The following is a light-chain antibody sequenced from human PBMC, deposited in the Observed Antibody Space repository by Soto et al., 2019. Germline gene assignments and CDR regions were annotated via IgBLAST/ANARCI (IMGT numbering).Light chain of an antibody. J-gene: IGKJ2*01. CDR1: QSISWY. V-gene: IGKV1-39*01. Sequence: IQMTQSPSSLSASVGDRVTITCRASQSISWYLNWYQQKQGKAPKLLIYAASSLQSGVPSMFSGSGSGTDFTLTISSLQPEDFATYYCQQSYSTPQNTFGQGTKLEIK. CDR3: QQSYSTPQNT. CDR2: AAS.